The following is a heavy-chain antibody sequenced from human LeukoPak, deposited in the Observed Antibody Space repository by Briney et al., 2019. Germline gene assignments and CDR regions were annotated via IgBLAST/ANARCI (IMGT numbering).Heavy chain of an antibody. CDR3: ARSRTYSQMVHYFDY. D-gene: IGHD3-10*01. CDR1: GFTFSSYW. Sequence: GGSLRLSCAASGFTFSSYWMHWVRQAPGKGLVWVSRINSDGSSTSYADSVKGRFTISRDNAKNTLYLQMNSLRAEDTAVYYCARSRTYSQMVHYFDYWGQGTLVTVSS. V-gene: IGHV3-74*01. CDR2: INSDGSST. J-gene: IGHJ4*02.